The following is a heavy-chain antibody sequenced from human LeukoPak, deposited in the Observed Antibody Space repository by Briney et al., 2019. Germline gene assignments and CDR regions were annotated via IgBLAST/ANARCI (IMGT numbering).Heavy chain of an antibody. CDR1: GGPISSSNW. CDR3: AISSGYPPLKFDY. CDR2: IYHSGST. V-gene: IGHV4-4*02. J-gene: IGHJ4*02. D-gene: IGHD5-12*01. Sequence: SGTLSLTCAVSGGPISSSNWRSWVGPPPGKGLGWIGEIYHSGSTNYNPSLKSRVTISVDKSKNQFSLKLSSVTAADTAVYYCAISSGYPPLKFDYWGQGTLVTVSS.